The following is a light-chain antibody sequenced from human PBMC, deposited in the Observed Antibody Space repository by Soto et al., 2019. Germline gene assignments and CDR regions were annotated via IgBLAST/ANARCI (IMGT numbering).Light chain of an antibody. CDR3: QQYNQWPPYT. CDR1: QSVGRT. J-gene: IGKJ2*01. Sequence: EIVMTQSPATLSVSPGERATLFCRASQSVGRTLAWYQQKPGQSPRLLVYGASTRANGTPARFSGRGSGTEFTLTISSLQSEDVAVYYCQQYNQWPPYTFGQGTNVEIK. CDR2: GAS. V-gene: IGKV3-15*01.